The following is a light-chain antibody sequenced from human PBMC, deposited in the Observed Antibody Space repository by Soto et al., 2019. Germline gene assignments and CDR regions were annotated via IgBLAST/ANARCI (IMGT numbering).Light chain of an antibody. V-gene: IGLV2-23*02. CDR3: CSYAGSSPYV. Sequence: QSVLTQPASVSGSPGQSITISCTGTSSDVGSYNLVSWYQQHPGKAQKLMIYEVSKRPSGVSNRFSGSKSGNTASLTITEFQAGDEADYYCCSYAGSSPYVFGTGTKVTVL. J-gene: IGLJ1*01. CDR2: EVS. CDR1: SSDVGSYNL.